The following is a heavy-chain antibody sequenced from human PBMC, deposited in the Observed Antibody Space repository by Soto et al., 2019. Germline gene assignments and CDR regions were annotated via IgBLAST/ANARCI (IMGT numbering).Heavy chain of an antibody. J-gene: IGHJ4*02. D-gene: IGHD6-6*01. Sequence: PGGSLRLCCAASGFTFSSYAMSWVRQAPGRGLEWVSIISGNGGSTYYAASVKGRFTISRDNTKNTLYLQMDSLTAEDTAVYYCAKGSEFSNSYTLDFDFWGQGALVTVSS. V-gene: IGHV3-23*01. CDR2: ISGNGGST. CDR3: AKGSEFSNSYTLDFDF. CDR1: GFTFSSYA.